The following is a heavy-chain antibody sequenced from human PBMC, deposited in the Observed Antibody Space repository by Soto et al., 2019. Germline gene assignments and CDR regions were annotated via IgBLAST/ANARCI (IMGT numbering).Heavy chain of an antibody. CDR2: ISSSGSTR. V-gene: IGHV3-48*03. D-gene: IGHD3-3*01. CDR1: GIAFRSYE. Sequence: EMQLVESGGGLVQPGGSLRLSCAASGIAFRSYEMNWVRQAPGKGLEWVSYISSSGSTRHYADSVKGRFTISRDNAKNSLYLQMSSLRAEDTAVYYCARSERDFWSSGYYTGWFDPWGQGTLVTVSS. CDR3: ARSERDFWSSGYYTGWFDP. J-gene: IGHJ5*02.